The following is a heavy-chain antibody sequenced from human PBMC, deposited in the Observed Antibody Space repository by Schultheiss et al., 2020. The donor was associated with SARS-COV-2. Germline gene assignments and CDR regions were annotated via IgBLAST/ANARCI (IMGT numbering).Heavy chain of an antibody. CDR1: GFTFSSYW. CDR3: ARDVIRPRVFDDFWSGYYGRHYYYGMDV. Sequence: GGSLRLSCAASGFTFSSYWMHWVRQAPGKGLVWVSRINSDGSSTSYADSVKGRFTISRDNAKNTLYLQMNSLRAEDTAVYYCARDVIRPRVFDDFWSGYYGRHYYYGMDVWGQGTTVTVSS. CDR2: INSDGSST. D-gene: IGHD3-3*01. V-gene: IGHV3-74*01. J-gene: IGHJ6*02.